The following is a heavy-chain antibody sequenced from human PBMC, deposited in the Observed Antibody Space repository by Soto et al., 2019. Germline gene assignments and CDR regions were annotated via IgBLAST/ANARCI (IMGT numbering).Heavy chain of an antibody. CDR2: MIPNSGNT. CDR3: ARGTIGTTFAYYCYMDV. J-gene: IGHJ6*03. D-gene: IGHD1-1*01. Sequence: GASVKVSCKASGYTFTSYDINWVRQATGQGLEWMGWMIPNSGNTGYAQKFQGRVTMTSNTSISTAYMELSSLRSEDTAVYYCARGTIGTTFAYYCYMDVWGKGTTVTVSS. CDR1: GYTFTSYD. V-gene: IGHV1-8*01.